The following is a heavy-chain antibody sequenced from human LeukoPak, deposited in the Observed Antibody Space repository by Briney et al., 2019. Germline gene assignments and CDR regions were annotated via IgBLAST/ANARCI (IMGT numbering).Heavy chain of an antibody. CDR2: ISYDGSNK. CDR3: AKDKTEMDY. CDR1: GFTFSSYG. Sequence: PGRSLRLSCAASGFTFSSYGMHWVRQAPGKGLEWVAVISYDGSNKYYADSVKGRFTISRDNSKNTLYLQMNSLRAEDTAVYYCAKDKTEMDYWGQGTLVTVSS. J-gene: IGHJ4*02. D-gene: IGHD1-1*01. V-gene: IGHV3-30*18.